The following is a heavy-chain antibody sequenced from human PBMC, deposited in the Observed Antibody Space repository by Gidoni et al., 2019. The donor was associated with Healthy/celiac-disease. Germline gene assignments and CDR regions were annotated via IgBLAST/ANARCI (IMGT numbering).Heavy chain of an antibody. Sequence: QVQLVQSGAEVKKPGASVTVSCKASGYTFTGYYMHCLQQAPGQGREWVVRTNPYSGVTLYAQKFHGRLHITRYTSISTADMGLSRLRSDDTAVYYCANWYYYVSLDAFDIWGQVTMVTFSS. CDR3: ANWYYYVSLDAFDI. CDR2: TNPYSGVT. V-gene: IGHV1-2*06. J-gene: IGHJ3*02. CDR1: GYTFTGYY. D-gene: IGHD3-10*02.